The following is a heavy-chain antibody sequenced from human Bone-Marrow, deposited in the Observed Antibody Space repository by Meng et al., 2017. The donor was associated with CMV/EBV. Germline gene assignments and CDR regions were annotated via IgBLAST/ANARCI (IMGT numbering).Heavy chain of an antibody. CDR3: AKEGSYNPYYFDY. V-gene: IGHV3-30*02. CDR2: IRYDGSNK. J-gene: IGHJ4*02. CDR1: GFTFSSYG. D-gene: IGHD1-26*01. Sequence: GESLKISCAASGFTFSSYGMHWVRQAPGKGLQWVAFIRYDGSNKYYADSVTGRFTISRDNPKNTLYLQMSSLRAEDTAVYYCAKEGSYNPYYFDYWGQGTLVTVSS.